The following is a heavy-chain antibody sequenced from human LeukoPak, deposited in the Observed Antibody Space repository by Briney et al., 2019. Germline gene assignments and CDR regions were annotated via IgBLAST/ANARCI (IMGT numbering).Heavy chain of an antibody. D-gene: IGHD3-10*01. J-gene: IGHJ4*02. V-gene: IGHV3-48*04. Sequence: PGGSLRLSCAASGFSFRSYNMDWVRQAPGKGLEWVSYINTGSNTIYYADSVKGRFTISRDNTKNSLYLQMNSPRAEDTALYYCAKGGSGSGTYYKRPFDYWGQGTLVTVSS. CDR2: INTGSNTI. CDR3: AKGGSGSGTYYKRPFDY. CDR1: GFSFRSYN.